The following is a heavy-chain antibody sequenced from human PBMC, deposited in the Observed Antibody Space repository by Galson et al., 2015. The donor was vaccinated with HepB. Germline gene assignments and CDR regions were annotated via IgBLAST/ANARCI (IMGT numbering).Heavy chain of an antibody. CDR3: ARVRGVIKNYYYYGMDV. Sequence: TLSLTCAVYGGSFSGYYWSWIRQPPGKGLEWIGEINHSGSTNYNPSLKSRVTISVDTSKNQFSLKLSSVTAADTAVYYCARVRGVIKNYYYYGMDVWGQGTTVTVSS. CDR2: INHSGST. V-gene: IGHV4-34*01. J-gene: IGHJ6*02. D-gene: IGHD3-10*01. CDR1: GGSFSGYY.